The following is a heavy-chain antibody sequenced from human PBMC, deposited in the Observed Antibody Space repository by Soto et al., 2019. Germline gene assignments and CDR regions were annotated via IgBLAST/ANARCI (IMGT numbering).Heavy chain of an antibody. J-gene: IGHJ5*02. CDR1: CGSISSGGYY. CDR3: ARGPIVVVVAATTGWFDP. D-gene: IGHD2-15*01. V-gene: IGHV4-31*03. CDR2: IYYSGST. Sequence: SETLSLTCTVSCGSISSGGYYWSWIRQHPGKGLEWIGYIYYSGSTYYNPSLKSRVTISVDTSKNQFSLKLSSVTAADTAVYYCARGPIVVVVAATTGWFDPWGQGTLVTVSS.